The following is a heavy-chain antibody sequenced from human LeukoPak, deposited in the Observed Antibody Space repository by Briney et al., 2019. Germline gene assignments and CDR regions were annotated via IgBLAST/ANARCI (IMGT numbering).Heavy chain of an antibody. V-gene: IGHV3-23*01. CDR3: VKGRSLRFCSGSSCRDAFDI. CDR2: VSHNADKT. J-gene: IGHJ3*02. Sequence: GGSLRLSCSASGFTFSSYAMSWVRQAPGKGLEWVSAVSHNADKTYYADSVKGRFTVSRDNFRNTVYLQMNSLRAEDTAVYTCVKGRSLRFCSGSSCRDAFDIWGQGTVVTVSS. CDR1: GFTFSSYA. D-gene: IGHD2-15*01.